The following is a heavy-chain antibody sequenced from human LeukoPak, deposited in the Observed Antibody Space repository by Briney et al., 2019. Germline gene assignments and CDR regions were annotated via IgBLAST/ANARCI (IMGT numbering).Heavy chain of an antibody. Sequence: SQTLSLTCAISGDSVSTNSAAWIWIRQSPSRGLEWLGRTYYRSKWYSDCAVSVENRITINPDTSKNQFSLQLNSVAPEDTAVYYCARGTSAKNAFDVWGQGTLVTVSP. D-gene: IGHD3-10*01. J-gene: IGHJ3*01. CDR2: TYYRSKWYS. V-gene: IGHV6-1*01. CDR1: GDSVSTNSAA. CDR3: ARGTSAKNAFDV.